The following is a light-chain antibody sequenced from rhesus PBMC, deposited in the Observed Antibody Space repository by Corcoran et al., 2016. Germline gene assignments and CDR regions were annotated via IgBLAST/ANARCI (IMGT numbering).Light chain of an antibody. V-gene: IGKV1-94*01. J-gene: IGKJ4*01. CDR1: QGMDKD. Sequence: DIQMTQSPSSLSASVGDRVTVTCRASQGMDKDLSWYQQKPGKAPTLLIFAASSLQTGVSSRLSGSGSGTDFSLTISRLQPEDVATYYCLQDYNTPLTFGGGTKVEIK. CDR3: LQDYNTPLT. CDR2: AAS.